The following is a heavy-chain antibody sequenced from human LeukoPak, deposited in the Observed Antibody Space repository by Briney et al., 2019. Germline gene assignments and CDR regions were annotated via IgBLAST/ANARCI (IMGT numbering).Heavy chain of an antibody. CDR1: GFTFSRYE. CDR3: ARYCGGDCYSNPY. D-gene: IGHD2-21*02. Sequence: GGSLRLSCAVSGFTFSRYEMNGVRQAPGKGLDWGSYFSGRGQTIYYADSVRGRFTTSRDNAKNSLFLQMNSLRAEDTAVYYCARYCGGDCYSNPYWGQGTLVTVSS. V-gene: IGHV3-48*03. CDR2: FSGRGQTI. J-gene: IGHJ4*02.